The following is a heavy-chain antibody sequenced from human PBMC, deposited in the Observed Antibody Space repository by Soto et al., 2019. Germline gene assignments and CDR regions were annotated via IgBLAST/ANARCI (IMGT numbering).Heavy chain of an antibody. V-gene: IGHV3-23*01. D-gene: IGHD2-8*01. CDR3: AKKEHIVLMVYATFEGYFQH. J-gene: IGHJ1*01. CDR2: ISGSGGST. Sequence: GGSLRLSCAASGFTFSSYAMSWVRQAPGKGLEWVSAISGSGGSTYYADSVKGRFTISRDNSKNTLYLQMNSLRAEDTAVYYCAKKEHIVLMVYATFEGYFQHWGQGNLVTVSS. CDR1: GFTFSSYA.